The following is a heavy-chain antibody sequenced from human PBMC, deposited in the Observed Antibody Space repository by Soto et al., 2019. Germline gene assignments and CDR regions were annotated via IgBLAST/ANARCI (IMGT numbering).Heavy chain of an antibody. D-gene: IGHD2-2*01. V-gene: IGHV4-59*08. Sequence: PSETLSLTCTVSGGSLSSYYWSWIRQPPGKGLEWIGYIYYSGSTNYNPSLKSRITINPDPSNNQLSLQLNSVTPDDTAVYYCVRLVGNSWLDSWGQGTLVTVSS. CDR2: IYYSGST. J-gene: IGHJ5*01. CDR1: GGSLSSYY. CDR3: VRLVGNSWLDS.